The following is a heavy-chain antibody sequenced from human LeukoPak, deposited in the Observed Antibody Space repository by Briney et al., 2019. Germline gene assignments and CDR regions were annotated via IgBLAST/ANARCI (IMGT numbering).Heavy chain of an antibody. Sequence: GASVKVSCKASGYTFTSYDINWVRQAPGQGLEWMGWMNPNSGNTGYAQKFQGRVTMTRNTSISTAYMELSSLRSEDTAVYYCARFPRRAGGSYLGQFDYWGQGTLVTVSS. J-gene: IGHJ4*02. D-gene: IGHD1-26*01. CDR1: GYTFTSYD. CDR3: ARFPRRAGGSYLGQFDY. V-gene: IGHV1-8*01. CDR2: MNPNSGNT.